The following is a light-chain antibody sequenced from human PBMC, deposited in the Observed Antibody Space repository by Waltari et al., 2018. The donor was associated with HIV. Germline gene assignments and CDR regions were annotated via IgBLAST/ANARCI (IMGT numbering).Light chain of an antibody. CDR2: GVS. J-gene: IGLJ2*01. V-gene: IGLV2-14*01. CDR3: SAYTSISTLAV. CDR1: SSDIGGYDY. Sequence: QSALTQPASVSGSPGQSITISCTGTSSDIGGYDYVSWYQQHPGKAPKLMIYGVSSRPAGVSNRSSGSRFGNTACLTIAGLQAEYEADYYCSAYTSISTLAVFGGGTKLTVL.